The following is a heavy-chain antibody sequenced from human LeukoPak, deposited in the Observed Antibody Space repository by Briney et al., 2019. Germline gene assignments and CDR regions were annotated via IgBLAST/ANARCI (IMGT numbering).Heavy chain of an antibody. CDR2: IYYSGST. CDR3: ARDLGGSNDAFDI. J-gene: IGHJ3*02. CDR1: GFTFSDAW. V-gene: IGHV4-59*01. Sequence: SGGSLRLSCAASGFTFSDAWMSWVRQAPGKGLEWIGYIYYSGSTNYNPSLKSRVTISVDTSKNQFSLKLSSVTAADTAVYYCARDLGGSNDAFDIWGQGTMVTVSS.